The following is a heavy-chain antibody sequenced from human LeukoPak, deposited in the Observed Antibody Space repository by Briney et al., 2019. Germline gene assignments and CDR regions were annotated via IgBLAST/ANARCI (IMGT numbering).Heavy chain of an antibody. CDR1: GYTFTGYY. J-gene: IGHJ5*02. V-gene: IGHV1-2*02. D-gene: IGHD6-13*01. Sequence: ASVKVSCKTSGYTFTGYYIHWVRQAPGQGLEWMGWIDPNSGGTNYAQKFQGRVTMTRDTSISTAYMELSRLTSADTAVYRCATPSSSSWYGFDPWGQGSLVTVSS. CDR2: IDPNSGGT. CDR3: ATPSSSSWYGFDP.